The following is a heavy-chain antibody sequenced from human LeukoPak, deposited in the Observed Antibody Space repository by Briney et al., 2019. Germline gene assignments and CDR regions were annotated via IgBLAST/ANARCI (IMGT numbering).Heavy chain of an antibody. CDR1: GYIFANYC. J-gene: IGHJ5*01. CDR2: IYPDDSNT. CDR3: ARATDSSGWKNWFDS. Sequence: GESLKISCKGSGYIFANYCIAWVRQMPGKGLEWMGIIYPDDSNTTYSPSFRGQVTVSADKSISTAYLQWSSLKASDTAMYYCARATDSSGWKNWFDSWGQGTLVTVSS. D-gene: IGHD3-22*01. V-gene: IGHV5-51*01.